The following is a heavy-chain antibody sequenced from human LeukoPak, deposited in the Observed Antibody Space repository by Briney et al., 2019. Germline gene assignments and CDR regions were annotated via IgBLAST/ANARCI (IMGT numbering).Heavy chain of an antibody. V-gene: IGHV3-33*01. Sequence: PGGSLRLSCAASGFSFSKYDVHWVRQAPAKGLEWVAVIWYDGSNKYYADSVKGRFTISRDNSKNTLYLQMNSLRVEDTAVYYCARGDPTVTTEQNLDYWGQGTLVTVSS. CDR3: ARGDPTVTTEQNLDY. CDR1: GFSFSKYD. D-gene: IGHD4-17*01. CDR2: IWYDGSNK. J-gene: IGHJ4*02.